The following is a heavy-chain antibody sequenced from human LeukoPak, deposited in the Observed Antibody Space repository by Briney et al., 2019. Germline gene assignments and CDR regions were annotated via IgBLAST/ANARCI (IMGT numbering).Heavy chain of an antibody. CDR3: AREGVSYHSDAFDV. CDR2: IYISGST. D-gene: IGHD2-8*01. CDR1: GGSISSSSYY. J-gene: IGHJ3*01. V-gene: IGHV4-61*02. Sequence: PSETLSLTCAVSGGSISSSSYYWSWIRQPAGKGLEWIGRIYISGSTNYNPSLKSRVTISVDTSKNQFSLTLSSVTAADTAMYYCAREGVSYHSDAFDVWGQGTMVTVSS.